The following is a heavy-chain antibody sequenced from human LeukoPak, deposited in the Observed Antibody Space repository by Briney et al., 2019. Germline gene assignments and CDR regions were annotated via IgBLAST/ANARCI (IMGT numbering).Heavy chain of an antibody. CDR3: VRGRNNNYYDDSGYSPY. Sequence: GGSLGLSCAASGFTFSSFDMHWVRQAPGKGLEGVSGIGTLLDTDYPDSLKGRFTISRENAENSVFLQMNNVRAGDTAVYYCVRGRNNNYYDDSGYSPYWGQGTLVTVSS. CDR1: GFTFSSFD. J-gene: IGHJ4*02. V-gene: IGHV3-13*01. CDR2: IGTLLDT. D-gene: IGHD3-22*01.